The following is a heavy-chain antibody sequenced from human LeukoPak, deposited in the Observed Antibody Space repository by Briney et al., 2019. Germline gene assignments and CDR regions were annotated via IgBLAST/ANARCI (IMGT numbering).Heavy chain of an antibody. V-gene: IGHV3-74*01. Sequence: TGGSLRLSCAASGFTLSSYWMHWVRQAPGKGLVWVSRINSDWSSTSYADSVKGRFTISRDNPKNTLYLQMNSLRAEDTAVYYCARDGSSWSNWLDPWGQGTLVTVSS. CDR2: INSDWSST. J-gene: IGHJ5*02. D-gene: IGHD6-13*01. CDR1: GFTLSSYW. CDR3: ARDGSSWSNWLDP.